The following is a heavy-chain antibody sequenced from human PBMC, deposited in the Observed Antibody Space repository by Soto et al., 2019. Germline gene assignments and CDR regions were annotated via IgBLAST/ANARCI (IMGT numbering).Heavy chain of an antibody. CDR3: ARAFGSTDY. V-gene: IGHV1-18*01. D-gene: IGHD6-13*01. Sequence: QVQLVQSGAEVKKPGASVKVSCEASGYTFSSYGISWVRQAPGQGFEWMGWISGYNSITRYAQKFQGRVTMTTDTSTSTAYMELRSLRSDDTAVYYCARAFGSTDYWGPGTLVTVSS. J-gene: IGHJ4*02. CDR1: GYTFSSYG. CDR2: ISGYNSIT.